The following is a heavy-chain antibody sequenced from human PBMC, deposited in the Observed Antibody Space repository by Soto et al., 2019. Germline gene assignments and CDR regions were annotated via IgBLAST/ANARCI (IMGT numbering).Heavy chain of an antibody. CDR2: IYYSGST. J-gene: IGHJ5*02. Sequence: SETLSLTCTVSGDSISSSYYYWGWIRQPPGKGLEWIGSIYYSGSTYYNPSLKSRVTISVDTSKNQFSLKLTSVTAADTAVYYCARDAIAARPPSSWFDPWGQGTPVTVSS. CDR1: GDSISSSYYY. D-gene: IGHD6-6*01. CDR3: ARDAIAARPPSSWFDP. V-gene: IGHV4-39*02.